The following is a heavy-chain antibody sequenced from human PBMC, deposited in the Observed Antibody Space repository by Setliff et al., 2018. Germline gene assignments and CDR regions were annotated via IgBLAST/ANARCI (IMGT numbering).Heavy chain of an antibody. CDR3: ARMTGFAYMDV. J-gene: IGHJ6*03. V-gene: IGHV4-59*11. Sequence: PSETLSLTCTVSGDSSSGHHWSWIRQPPGKGLEWIGYISRSGNTKYNPSLKSRVAISIDTSKKQFSLEVSSVTAADTAVYYCARMTGFAYMDVWGKGTPVTVSS. CDR2: ISRSGNT. CDR1: GDSSSGHH.